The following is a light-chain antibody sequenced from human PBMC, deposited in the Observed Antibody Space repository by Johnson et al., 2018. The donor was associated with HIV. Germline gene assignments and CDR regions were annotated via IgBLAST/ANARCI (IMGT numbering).Light chain of an antibody. V-gene: IGLV1-51*02. J-gene: IGLJ1*01. CDR1: SSNIGNNY. CDR3: GTWDSSLSAGV. Sequence: QSVLTQPPSVSAALGQKVTISCSGSSSNIGNNYVSWYQQLPGTAPKLLIYENNKRPSGIPDRFSGSKSGTSATLGITGLQTGDEADYYCGTWDSSLSAGVFGTGTTVTVL. CDR2: ENN.